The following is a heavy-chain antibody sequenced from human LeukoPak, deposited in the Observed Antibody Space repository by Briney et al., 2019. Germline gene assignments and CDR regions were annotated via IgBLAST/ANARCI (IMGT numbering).Heavy chain of an antibody. Sequence: GGSLRLSCAAPGFTFSSYAMSWVRQAPGTGLEWVSVIYSGGSTDYADSVKGRFTISRDNSKNTLYLQMNSLRAEDTAIYYCARDLNNGSYHWFDPWGQGTLVTVSS. D-gene: IGHD1-26*01. CDR2: IYSGGST. CDR1: GFTFSSYA. J-gene: IGHJ5*02. CDR3: ARDLNNGSYHWFDP. V-gene: IGHV3-66*01.